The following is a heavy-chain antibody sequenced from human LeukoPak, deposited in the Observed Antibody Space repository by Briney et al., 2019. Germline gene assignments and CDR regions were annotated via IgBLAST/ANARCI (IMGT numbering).Heavy chain of an antibody. D-gene: IGHD2-8*01. CDR1: GFTFSSYE. CDR3: AKAGVYYYYYMDV. V-gene: IGHV3-48*03. J-gene: IGHJ6*03. CDR2: ISSSGRTM. Sequence: GGSLRLSCAASGFTFSSYEMNWVRQAPGKGLEWVSYISSSGRTMHYADSVKGRFTISRDNAKNSLYLQMNSLRAEDTAVYYCAKAGVYYYYYMDVWGKGTTVTISS.